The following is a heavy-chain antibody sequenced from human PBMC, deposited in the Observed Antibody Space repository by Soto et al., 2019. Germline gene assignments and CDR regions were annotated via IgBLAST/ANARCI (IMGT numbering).Heavy chain of an antibody. CDR3: ARAVNWGLDY. J-gene: IGHJ4*02. CDR1: GGSISSYY. D-gene: IGHD7-27*01. CDR2: SYYSGST. Sequence: SETLSLTCTVSGGSISSYYWSWIRQPPGKGLEWIGYSYYSGSTNYNPSHKSRVTISVDTSKNQFSLKLSSVTAADTAVYYCARAVNWGLDYWGQGTLVTVSS. V-gene: IGHV4-59*01.